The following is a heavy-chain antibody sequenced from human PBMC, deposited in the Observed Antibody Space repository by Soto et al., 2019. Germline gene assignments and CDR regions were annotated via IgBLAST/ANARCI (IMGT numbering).Heavy chain of an antibody. Sequence: PGGSLRLSCAASGFTFSSYGMHWVRQAPGKGLEWVAVISYDGSNKYYADSVKGRFTISRDNSKNTLYLQMNSLRAEDTAVYYCAKLILGLHYDFWSGYETFDYWGQGTLGTVAS. CDR3: AKLILGLHYDFWSGYETFDY. J-gene: IGHJ4*02. CDR2: ISYDGSNK. D-gene: IGHD3-3*01. V-gene: IGHV3-30*18. CDR1: GFTFSSYG.